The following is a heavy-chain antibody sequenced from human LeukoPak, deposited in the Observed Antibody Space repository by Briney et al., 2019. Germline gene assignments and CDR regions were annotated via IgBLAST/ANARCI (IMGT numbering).Heavy chain of an antibody. J-gene: IGHJ4*02. V-gene: IGHV3-30*02. D-gene: IGHD3-10*01. CDR2: IRYDGSNK. CDR1: GFTFSSYG. CDR3: AKRFTEETAVLLWFGGDYFDY. Sequence: GGSLRLSCAASGFTFSSYGMHWVRQAPGKGLEWVAFIRYDGSNKYYADSVKGRFTISRDNSKNTLYLQMNSLRAEDTAVYYCAKRFTEETAVLLWFGGDYFDYWGQGTLVTVSS.